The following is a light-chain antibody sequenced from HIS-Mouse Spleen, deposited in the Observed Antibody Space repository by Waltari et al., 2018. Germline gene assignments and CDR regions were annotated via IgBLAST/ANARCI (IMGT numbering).Light chain of an antibody. Sequence: EIVMTQSPAPLSVSPGESATLSCRASQSVSSNVAWYQQKPGQAPRLLIYGASTRATGIPARFSGSGSGTEFTLTISSMQSEDFAVYYCQQYNNWPPTFGQGTKVEIK. V-gene: IGKV3-15*01. CDR1: QSVSSN. CDR3: QQYNNWPPT. J-gene: IGKJ1*01. CDR2: GAS.